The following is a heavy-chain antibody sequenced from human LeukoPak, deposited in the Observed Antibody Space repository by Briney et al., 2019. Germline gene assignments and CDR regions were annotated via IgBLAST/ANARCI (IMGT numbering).Heavy chain of an antibody. CDR3: AREDRSSSRYFDY. CDR2: IYYSGST. CDR1: GGSISSGGYY. J-gene: IGHJ4*02. D-gene: IGHD6-6*01. V-gene: IGHV4-31*03. Sequence: KSSETLSLTCTVSGGSISSGGYYWSWIRQHPGKGLEWIGYIYYSGSTYYNPSFKSRVTISVDTSKNQFSLKLSSVTAADTAVYYCAREDRSSSRYFDYWGQGTLVTVSS.